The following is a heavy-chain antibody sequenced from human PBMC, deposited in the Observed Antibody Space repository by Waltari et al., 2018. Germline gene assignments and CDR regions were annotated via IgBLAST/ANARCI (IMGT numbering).Heavy chain of an antibody. D-gene: IGHD3-3*02. CDR1: GYTLSDYY. CDR3: ATGLGDSISASRPFEI. J-gene: IGHJ3*02. CDR2: VDPDDGQT. Sequence: VRLLQSGAEVTKPGTPFKLSCRLSGYTLSDYYIHCIQQAPGKGLQWMGLVDPDDGQTIYAEALQGRISMTADSSRKTVYMELTSLTSDDSAVYYCATGLGDSISASRPFEIWGQGTVITVSS. V-gene: IGHV1-69-2*01.